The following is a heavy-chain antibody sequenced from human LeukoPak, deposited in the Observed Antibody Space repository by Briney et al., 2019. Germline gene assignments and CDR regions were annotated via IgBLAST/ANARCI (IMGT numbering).Heavy chain of an antibody. D-gene: IGHD1-26*01. CDR3: ARAGAGLLRWVGAIHGMDV. J-gene: IGHJ6*02. Sequence: SETLSLTCAVYGGSFSGYYWSWIRQPPGKGLEWIGEINHSGSTNYNPSLKSRVTISVDTSKNQFSLKLSSVTAADTAVYYCARAGAGLLRWVGAIHGMDVWGQGTTVTVSS. CDR2: INHSGST. CDR1: GGSFSGYY. V-gene: IGHV4-34*01.